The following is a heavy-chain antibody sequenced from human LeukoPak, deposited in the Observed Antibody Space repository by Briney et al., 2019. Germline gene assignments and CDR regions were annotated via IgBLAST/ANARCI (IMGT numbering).Heavy chain of an antibody. Sequence: GGSLRLSCAASGFTVSSNFMSLVRQAPGKGLEWVSVIYGAGDTFYADSVKGRFTISRDTSKNTLYLQMNNLRAEDTAVYYCARDQRECSASSWYRQHWGQGTLVTVSS. CDR1: GFTVSSNF. D-gene: IGHD6-13*01. CDR3: ARDQRECSASSWYRQH. J-gene: IGHJ1*01. CDR2: IYGAGDT. V-gene: IGHV3-53*01.